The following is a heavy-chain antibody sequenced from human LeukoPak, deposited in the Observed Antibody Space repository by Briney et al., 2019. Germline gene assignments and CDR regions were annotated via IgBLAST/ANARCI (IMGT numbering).Heavy chain of an antibody. Sequence: GASVKVSCKASGYTFTSYYIHWVRQAPGQGLEWMGIINPSGGSTSYAQKFQGRVTMTRDMSATTDYMELSSLTSEDTAVYYCARDNSVGDIAWWFDPWGQGTLVTVSS. CDR3: ARDNSVGDIAWWFDP. J-gene: IGHJ5*02. V-gene: IGHV1-46*01. CDR1: GYTFTSYY. CDR2: INPSGGST. D-gene: IGHD1-26*01.